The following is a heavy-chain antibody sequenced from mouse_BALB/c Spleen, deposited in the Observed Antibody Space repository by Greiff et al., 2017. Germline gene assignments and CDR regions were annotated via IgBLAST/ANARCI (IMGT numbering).Heavy chain of an antibody. CDR1: GDSITSGY. CDR2: ISYSGST. Sequence: EVKLMESGPSLVKPSQTLSLTCSVTGDSITSGYWNWIRKFPGNKLEYMGYISYSGSTYYNPSLKSRISITRDTSKNQYYLQLNSVTTEDTATYYCARSHYYGFYYFDYWGQGTTLTVSS. J-gene: IGHJ2*01. CDR3: ARSHYYGFYYFDY. D-gene: IGHD1-2*01. V-gene: IGHV3-8*02.